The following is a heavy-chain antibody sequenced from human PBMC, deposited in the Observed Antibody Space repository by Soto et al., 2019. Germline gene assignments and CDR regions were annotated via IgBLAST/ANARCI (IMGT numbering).Heavy chain of an antibody. CDR1: GGSFSGYY. Sequence: ETLSLTYDVYGGSFSGYYWSWIRQPPGKGLEWIGEINHSGSTNYNPSLKSRVTISVDTSKNQFSLKLSSVTAADTAVYYCVATFDYWGQGTLVTVSS. J-gene: IGHJ4*02. V-gene: IGHV4-34*01. CDR2: INHSGST. D-gene: IGHD3-3*02. CDR3: VATFDY.